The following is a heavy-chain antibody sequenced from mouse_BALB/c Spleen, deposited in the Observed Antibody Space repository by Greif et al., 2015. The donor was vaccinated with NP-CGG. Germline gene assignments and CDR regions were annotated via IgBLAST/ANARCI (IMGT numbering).Heavy chain of an antibody. J-gene: IGHJ4*01. Sequence: QVQLQQSGAELMKPGASVKISCKATGYTFSSYWIEWVKQRPGHGLEWIGEILPGSGSTNYNEKFKGKATFTADTSSNTAYMQLSSLTPEDSAVYYCARRPGWYAMDYWGQGTSVTVSS. CDR1: GYTFSSYW. V-gene: IGHV1-9*01. CDR2: ILPGSGST. CDR3: ARRPGWYAMDY. D-gene: IGHD1-1*02.